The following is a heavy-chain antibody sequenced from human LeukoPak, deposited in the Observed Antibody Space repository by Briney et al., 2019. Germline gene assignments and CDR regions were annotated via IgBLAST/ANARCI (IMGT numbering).Heavy chain of an antibody. CDR1: GLTFSSYA. D-gene: IGHD1-26*01. Sequence: PGGSLRLSCAASGLTFSSYAMSWVRQAPGKGLEWVSAISGSGGSTYYADSVKGRFTISRDNSKNTLYLQMNSLRAEDTAVYYCAKETVGYYYYYYGMDVWGQGTTVTVSS. J-gene: IGHJ6*02. V-gene: IGHV3-23*01. CDR3: AKETVGYYYYYYGMDV. CDR2: ISGSGGST.